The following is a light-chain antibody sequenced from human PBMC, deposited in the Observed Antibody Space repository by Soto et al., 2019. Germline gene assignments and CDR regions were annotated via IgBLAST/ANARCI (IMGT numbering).Light chain of an antibody. CDR3: CSYAGSYTLAV. Sequence: QSVLTQPRSVSGSPGQSVTISCTGTSSDVGGYNYVSWYQQHPGKAPKLMIYDVSKRPSGVPDRFSGSKSGNTASLTISGLKAEDEADYYCCSYAGSYTLAVFGTGTKLTVL. V-gene: IGLV2-11*01. CDR1: SSDVGGYNY. CDR2: DVS. J-gene: IGLJ1*01.